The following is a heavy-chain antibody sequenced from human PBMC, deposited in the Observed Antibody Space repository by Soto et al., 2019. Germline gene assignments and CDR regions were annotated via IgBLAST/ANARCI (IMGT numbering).Heavy chain of an antibody. J-gene: IGHJ4*02. Sequence: EVQLVESGGGLVQPGGSLRLSCVASGFTFSSCWMNWVRQVPGKGLEWVANIKEDGSEIHYVDSVKGRFTISRDNAKNSLYLQMSSLGVEDTAVYHCVRSSGWTGDYWGQGILVTVSS. D-gene: IGHD3-10*01. CDR2: IKEDGSEI. CDR3: VRSSGWTGDY. CDR1: GFTFSSCW. V-gene: IGHV3-7*04.